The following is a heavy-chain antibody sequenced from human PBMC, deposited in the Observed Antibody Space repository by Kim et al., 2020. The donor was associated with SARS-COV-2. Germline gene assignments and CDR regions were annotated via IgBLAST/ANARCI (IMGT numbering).Heavy chain of an antibody. CDR3: ASPTYCSSTGCRSFYYYYYMDV. D-gene: IGHD2-2*01. CDR1: GFTFSDYY. V-gene: IGHV3-11*01. J-gene: IGHJ6*03. Sequence: GGSLRRSCAASGFTFSDYYMSWIRQAPGKGLEWVSYISSSGRTIYYADSVKGRFTISRDNAKNSLYLQMNSLRAEDTAVYYCASPTYCSSTGCRSFYYYYYMDVWGKGTTVTVSS. CDR2: ISSSGRTI.